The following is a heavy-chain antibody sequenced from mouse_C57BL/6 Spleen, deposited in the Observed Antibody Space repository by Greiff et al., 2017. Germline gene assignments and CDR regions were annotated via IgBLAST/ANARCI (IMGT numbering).Heavy chain of an antibody. CDR2: IDPSDSYT. V-gene: IGHV1-50*01. D-gene: IGHD6-1*01. CDR3: AREGAVY. CDR1: GYTFTSYC. Sequence: VQLQQSGAELVKPGASVKLSCKASGYTFTSYCMQWVKQRPGQGLEWIGEIDPSDSYTNYNQKFKGKATLTVDTSSSTAYMQLSSLTSEDSAVYYCAREGAVYWGQGTTLTVSS. J-gene: IGHJ2*01.